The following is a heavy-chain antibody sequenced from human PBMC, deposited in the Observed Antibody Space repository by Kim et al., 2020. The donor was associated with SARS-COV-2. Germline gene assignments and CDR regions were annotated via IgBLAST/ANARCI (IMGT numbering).Heavy chain of an antibody. J-gene: IGHJ6*02. Sequence: GKGRFTISRDNAKNSLYLQMNSLRAEDTAVYYCARAADKPHYYYYGMDVWGQGTTVTVSS. CDR3: ARAADKPHYYYYGMDV. V-gene: IGHV3-11*06. D-gene: IGHD2-15*01.